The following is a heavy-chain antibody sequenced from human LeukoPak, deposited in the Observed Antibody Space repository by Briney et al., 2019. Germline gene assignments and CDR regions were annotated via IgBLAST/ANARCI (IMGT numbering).Heavy chain of an antibody. CDR2: IRQDGSEK. J-gene: IGHJ4*02. CDR3: ASRRGGY. CDR1: VFSDSRFW. Sequence: GGCLRLSRASSVFSDSRFWMSWVRQAPAKGREWVANIRQDGSEKEYVDSVKGRFTIARDNAKHSLYLQMNSLRAEDTAVYYCASRRGGYWGRGPLVTVSS. D-gene: IGHD1-14*01. V-gene: IGHV3-7*01.